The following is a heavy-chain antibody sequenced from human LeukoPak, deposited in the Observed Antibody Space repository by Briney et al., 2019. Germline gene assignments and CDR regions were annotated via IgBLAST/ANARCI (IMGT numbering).Heavy chain of an antibody. CDR1: GGSFSGYY. CDR2: INHSGST. CDR3: ARGNDLLYYGMGV. Sequence: SETLSLTCAVYGGSFSGYYWSWIRQPPGKGLEWIGEINHSGSTNYNPSLKSRVTISVDTSKNQFSLKLSSVTAADTAVYYCARGNDLLYYGMGVWGQGTTVTVSS. J-gene: IGHJ6*02. D-gene: IGHD3-3*01. V-gene: IGHV4-34*01.